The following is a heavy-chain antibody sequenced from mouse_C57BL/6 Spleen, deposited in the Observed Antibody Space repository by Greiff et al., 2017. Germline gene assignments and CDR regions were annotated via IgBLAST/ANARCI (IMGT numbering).Heavy chain of an antibody. CDR3: TRVAYDGSLPHAMDY. Sequence: DVQLVESGEGLVKPGGSLKLSCAASGFTFSSYAMSWVRQTPEKRLEWVAYISSGGDYIYYADTVKGRFTISRDNARNTLYLQMSSLKSEDTAMYYCTRVAYDGSLPHAMDYWGQGTSVTVSS. CDR1: GFTFSSYA. J-gene: IGHJ4*01. V-gene: IGHV5-9-1*02. D-gene: IGHD2-3*01. CDR2: ISSGGDYI.